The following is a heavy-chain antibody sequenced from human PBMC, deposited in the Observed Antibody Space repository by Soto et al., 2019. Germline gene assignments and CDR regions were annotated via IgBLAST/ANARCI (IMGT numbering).Heavy chain of an antibody. CDR1: GFAFNTYG. CDR3: ARDPKTSGGQHWAFNYFDS. D-gene: IGHD7-27*01. Sequence: GGSMRLSCVASGFAFNTYGMGWVRQAPGKGLEWVAYIRGDGDNTYYADSVKGRFSISRDNSNNTLYLQMNSLRTEDTAVFYCARDPKTSGGQHWAFNYFDSRGQGTLVTVSS. J-gene: IGHJ4*02. CDR2: IRGDGDNT. V-gene: IGHV3-30*02.